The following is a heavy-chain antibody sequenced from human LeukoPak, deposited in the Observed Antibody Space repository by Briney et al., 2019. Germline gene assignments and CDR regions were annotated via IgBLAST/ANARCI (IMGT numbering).Heavy chain of an antibody. CDR3: ARTSYDSTWAMDFFDF. J-gene: IGHJ4*02. Sequence: PGGSLRLSCAASGLSFSNYGMHWVRQAPGKGLEWVALIWFDGSNKYYADSVKGRFTISRDNSKNTLYLQMNSLRAEDTAVYYCARTSYDSTWAMDFFDFWGQGSLVTVSS. D-gene: IGHD3-22*01. V-gene: IGHV3-33*01. CDR1: GLSFSNYG. CDR2: IWFDGSNK.